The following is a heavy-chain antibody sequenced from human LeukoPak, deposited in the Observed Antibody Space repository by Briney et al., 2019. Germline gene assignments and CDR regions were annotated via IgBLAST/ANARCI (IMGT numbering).Heavy chain of an antibody. D-gene: IGHD1-14*01. V-gene: IGHV1-18*01. CDR3: ARERPTTGSDY. Sequence: GASLKVSCKASGYTFSNYGISWVRQAPGQGLEWMGWISAYNGNTNYAQKLQDRVTMSTDTPTSTAYIELRTLRFDDTAVYYCARERPTTGSDYWGQGTLVTVSS. CDR2: ISAYNGNT. CDR1: GYTFSNYG. J-gene: IGHJ4*02.